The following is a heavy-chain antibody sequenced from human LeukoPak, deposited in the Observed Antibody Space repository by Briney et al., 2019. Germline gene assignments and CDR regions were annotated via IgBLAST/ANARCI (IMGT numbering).Heavy chain of an antibody. J-gene: IGHJ3*02. Sequence: GRSLRLSCAASGFTFSSYGMHWVRQAPSKGLEWVAVISYDGSNKYYADSVKGRFTISRDNSKNTLYLQMNSLRAEDTAVYYCAKDHGRWGAFDIWGQGTMVTVSS. CDR3: AKDHGRWGAFDI. V-gene: IGHV3-30*18. D-gene: IGHD4-23*01. CDR2: ISYDGSNK. CDR1: GFTFSSYG.